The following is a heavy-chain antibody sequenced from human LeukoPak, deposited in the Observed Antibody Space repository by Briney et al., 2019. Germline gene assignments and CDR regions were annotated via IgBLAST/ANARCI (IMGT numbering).Heavy chain of an antibody. Sequence: KPGGTLRLSCAASGFSFSTYGMSWVRQAPGKGLEWVGRIKSKTDGGTTDYAAPVKGRFTISRDDSKNTLYLQMNSLKTEDTAVYYCTTEDFGYSPLLFDYWGQGTLVTVSS. D-gene: IGHD3-22*01. J-gene: IGHJ4*02. CDR3: TTEDFGYSPLLFDY. CDR1: GFSFSTYG. V-gene: IGHV3-15*01. CDR2: IKSKTDGGTT.